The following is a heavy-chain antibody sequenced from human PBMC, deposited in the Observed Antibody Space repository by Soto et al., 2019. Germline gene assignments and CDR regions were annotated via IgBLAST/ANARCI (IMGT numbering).Heavy chain of an antibody. Sequence: ASETLSLTCAVYGGSFSGYYWSWIRQPPGKGLEWIGEINHSGSTNYNPSLKSRVTISVDTSKNQFSLKLSSVTAADTAVYYCARSMYYYDSSGPLAHWGQGTLVTVSS. CDR2: INHSGST. J-gene: IGHJ4*02. CDR3: ARSMYYYDSSGPLAH. V-gene: IGHV4-34*01. D-gene: IGHD3-22*01. CDR1: GGSFSGYY.